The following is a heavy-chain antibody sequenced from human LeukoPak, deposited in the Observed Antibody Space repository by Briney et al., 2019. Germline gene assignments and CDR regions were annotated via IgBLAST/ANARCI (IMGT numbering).Heavy chain of an antibody. J-gene: IGHJ2*01. Sequence: SETLSLTCTVSGGSISSYYWSWIRQPPGKGLEWNGYIYYSGSTYYNPSLKSRVTISVDTSKNQFSLKLSSVTAADTAVYYCARVPRGVSVVVVVAAPEHGYFDLWGRGTLVTVSS. CDR3: ARVPRGVSVVVVVAAPEHGYFDL. V-gene: IGHV4-59*08. CDR1: GGSISSYY. CDR2: IYYSGST. D-gene: IGHD2-15*01.